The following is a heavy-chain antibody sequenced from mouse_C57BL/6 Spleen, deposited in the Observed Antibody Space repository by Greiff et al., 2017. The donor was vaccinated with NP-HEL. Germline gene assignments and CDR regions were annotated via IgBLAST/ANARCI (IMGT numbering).Heavy chain of an antibody. J-gene: IGHJ4*01. D-gene: IGHD1-1*01. CDR3: ARDPLCTVVAFYAMDY. CDR2: ISDGGSYT. Sequence: EVKLMESGGGLVKPGGSLKLSCAASGFTFSSYAMSWVRQTPEKRLEWVATISDGGSYTYYPDNVKGRFTISRDNAKNNLYLQMSHLKSEDTAMYYCARDPLCTVVAFYAMDYWGQGTSVTVSS. V-gene: IGHV5-4*01. CDR1: GFTFSSYA.